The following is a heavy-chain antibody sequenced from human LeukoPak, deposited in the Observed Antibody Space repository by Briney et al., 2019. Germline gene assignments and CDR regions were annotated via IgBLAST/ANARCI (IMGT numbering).Heavy chain of an antibody. V-gene: IGHV1-8*01. CDR3: ARSPSDILTGYYPVYFDY. CDR1: GYTFTSYD. CDR2: MNPNSGNT. Sequence: ASVKVSCKASGYTFTSYDINWVRQATGQGIEWMGWMNPNSGNTGYAQKFQGRVTMTRNTSISTAYMELSSLRSEDTAVYYCARSPSDILTGYYPVYFDYWGQGTLVTVSS. J-gene: IGHJ4*02. D-gene: IGHD3-9*01.